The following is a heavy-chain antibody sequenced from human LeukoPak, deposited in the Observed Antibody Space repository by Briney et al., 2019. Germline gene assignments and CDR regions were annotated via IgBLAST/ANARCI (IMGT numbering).Heavy chain of an antibody. CDR1: GYTFTGYY. CDR3: ARVYVDTAMEEDY. CDR2: INPNSGGT. V-gene: IGHV1-2*02. J-gene: IGHJ4*02. Sequence: GASVKVSCKASGYTFTGYYMHWVRQAPGQGLEWMGWINPNSGGTNYAQKFQGRVTMTRDTSISTAYMELSRLRSDDTAVYYCARVYVDTAMEEDYWGQGTLVTVSS. D-gene: IGHD5-18*01.